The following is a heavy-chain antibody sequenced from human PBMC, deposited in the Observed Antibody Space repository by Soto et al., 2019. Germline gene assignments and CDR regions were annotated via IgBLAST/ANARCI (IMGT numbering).Heavy chain of an antibody. CDR1: GYPVTAYY. D-gene: IGHD3-3*01. V-gene: IGHV1-2*02. CDR3: ARGGGVGVAGSAAFDM. Sequence: QLHLVQSGAVVKKPGASVTVSCSASGYPVTAYYMHWVRQAPGRGLEWMGGINPATGAAKYTQTFQGRVTRTRDASTSKVFVALSGPKSEDPAAFYCARGGGVGVAGSAAFDMWGQGTLVTVSS. J-gene: IGHJ3*02. CDR2: INPATGAA.